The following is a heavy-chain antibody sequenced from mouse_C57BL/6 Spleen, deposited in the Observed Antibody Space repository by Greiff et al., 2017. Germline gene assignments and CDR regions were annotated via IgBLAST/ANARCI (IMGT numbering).Heavy chain of an antibody. CDR1: GYAFSSYW. V-gene: IGHV1-80*01. CDR2: IYPGDGDT. CDR3: ARCAYDDAFYAMDY. Sequence: LKESGASVKISCKASGYAFSSYWMNWVKQRPGKGLEWIGQIYPGDGDTNYNGKFKGKATLTADKSSSTAYMQLSSLTTEDSAVYFCARCAYDDAFYAMDYWGQGTSVTVSS. D-gene: IGHD2-12*01. J-gene: IGHJ4*01.